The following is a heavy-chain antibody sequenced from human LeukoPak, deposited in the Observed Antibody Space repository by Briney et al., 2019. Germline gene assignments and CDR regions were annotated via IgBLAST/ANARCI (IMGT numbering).Heavy chain of an antibody. CDR2: IGGSSTSI. CDR1: GFIFSSHS. Sequence: GGSLRLSCAASGFIFSSHSMNWARQAPGEGLEWVSAIGGSSTSIYYADLVKGRFTVSRDNAKNSLFLQMDSLRAEDTAIYYCARETGEAFDIWGQGTMVTVSS. D-gene: IGHD3-10*01. V-gene: IGHV3-21*01. J-gene: IGHJ3*02. CDR3: ARETGEAFDI.